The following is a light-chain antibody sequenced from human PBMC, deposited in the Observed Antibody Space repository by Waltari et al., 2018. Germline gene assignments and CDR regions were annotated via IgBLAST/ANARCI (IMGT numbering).Light chain of an antibody. V-gene: IGLV3-27*01. CDR1: VLANKS. CDR3: YSAADNNRGV. Sequence: SYELTQPSSVSVSPGQTARITCSGGVLANKSARWSQQKPGQAPVLVIYKDSERPSGIPERFSGSSSGTTVTLTISGAQVEDEADYYCYSAADNNRGVFGGGTKLTVL. J-gene: IGLJ2*01. CDR2: KDS.